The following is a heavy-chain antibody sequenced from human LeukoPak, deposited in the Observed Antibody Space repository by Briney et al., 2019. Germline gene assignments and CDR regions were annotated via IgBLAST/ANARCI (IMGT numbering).Heavy chain of an antibody. CDR3: TRDSGTYTWFDP. Sequence: GGSLKLSCVASGFTFSDSAIHWVRQSSGKGLEWIGHMDKETNLYATALAASVKGRFTVSRDDSKNTAYLHMNSLKTEDTALYYCTRDSGTYTWFDPWGQGTLVTVSS. V-gene: IGHV3-73*01. CDR2: MDKETNLYAT. D-gene: IGHD1-26*01. J-gene: IGHJ5*02. CDR1: GFTFSDSA.